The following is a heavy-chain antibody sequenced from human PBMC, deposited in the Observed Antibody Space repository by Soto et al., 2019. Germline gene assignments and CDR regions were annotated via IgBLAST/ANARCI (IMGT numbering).Heavy chain of an antibody. CDR1: GYTLTELS. Sequence: GASVKVSCKVSGYTLTELSMHWVRQAPGKGLEWMGGFDPEDGETIYAQKFQGRVTMTEDTSTDTAYMELSSLRSEDTAVYYCATVEVARELEDWYFDLWGRGTLVTVSS. CDR2: FDPEDGET. J-gene: IGHJ2*01. D-gene: IGHD1-26*01. V-gene: IGHV1-24*01. CDR3: ATVEVARELEDWYFDL.